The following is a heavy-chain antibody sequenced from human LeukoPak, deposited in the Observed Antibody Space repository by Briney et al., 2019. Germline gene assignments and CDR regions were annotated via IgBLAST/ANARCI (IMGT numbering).Heavy chain of an antibody. CDR1: GFTFSSYS. D-gene: IGHD2-8*01. J-gene: IGHJ4*02. CDR3: ARAEWWY. V-gene: IGHV3-21*01. CDR2: ISSSSSSI. Sequence: SGGSLRLSCAASGFTFSSYSMNWDRQAPGKGLEWVSSISSSSSSISYAGSVKGRFTISRDNAKNSLYLQMNSLRAEDTAVYYCARAEWWYWGQGTLVTVSS.